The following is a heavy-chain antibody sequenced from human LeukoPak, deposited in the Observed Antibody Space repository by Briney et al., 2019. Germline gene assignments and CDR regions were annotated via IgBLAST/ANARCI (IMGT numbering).Heavy chain of an antibody. J-gene: IGHJ4*02. Sequence: GGSLRLSCAASGFTFSSYSMNWVRQAPGKGLEWVSYISSTISTIYYADSVKGRFTTSRDNAKNSLYLQMNSLRDEDTAVYYCARWESGTYLILDHWGPGTLVTVSS. CDR1: GFTFSSYS. CDR3: ARWESGTYLILDH. D-gene: IGHD1-26*01. CDR2: ISSTISTI. V-gene: IGHV3-48*02.